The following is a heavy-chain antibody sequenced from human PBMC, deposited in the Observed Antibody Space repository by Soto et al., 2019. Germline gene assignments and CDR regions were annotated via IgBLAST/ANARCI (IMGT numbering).Heavy chain of an antibody. CDR3: ARDIDYYDSSGYQDY. Sequence: GGSLRLSCAASGFIFSRYEMNWVRQAPGKGLEWVSYINTRGNIIHYADSVKGRFTISRDNAENSLYLQMNSLRAEDTAVYYCARDIDYYDSSGYQDYWGQGSLVNVSS. CDR2: INTRGNII. V-gene: IGHV3-48*03. CDR1: GFIFSRYE. D-gene: IGHD3-22*01. J-gene: IGHJ4*02.